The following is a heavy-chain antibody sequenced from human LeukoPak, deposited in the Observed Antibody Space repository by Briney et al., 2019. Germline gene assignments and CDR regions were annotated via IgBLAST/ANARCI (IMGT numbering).Heavy chain of an antibody. J-gene: IGHJ6*02. D-gene: IGHD5-24*01. Sequence: SETLSLTCAVYGGSFSGYYWSWIRQPPGKGLEWIGEINHSGSTNYNPSLKSRVTISVDTSKNQFSLKLSSVTAADTAVYYCASRVGWNPGRYYYGMDVWGQGTTVTVSS. CDR3: ASRVGWNPGRYYYGMDV. CDR2: INHSGST. V-gene: IGHV4-34*01. CDR1: GGSFSGYY.